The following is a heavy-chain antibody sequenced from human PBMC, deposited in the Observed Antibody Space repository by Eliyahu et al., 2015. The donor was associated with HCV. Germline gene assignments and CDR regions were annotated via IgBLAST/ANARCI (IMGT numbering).Heavy chain of an antibody. CDR1: GDSIXSYY. J-gene: IGHJ4*02. CDR2: IYYTGSA. CDR3: ARVSGNGYDNRGFLDY. Sequence: VHLQESGPGLVKPSETLSLTXTXXGDSIXSYYWSWVRQPPGKGLEFIGYIYYTGSANYNFSLKSRATISVDTPKNQFSLKLTSVTAADTAVYYCARVSGNGYDNRGFLDYWGQGTLVTVSS. V-gene: IGHV4-59*01. D-gene: IGHD5-12*01.